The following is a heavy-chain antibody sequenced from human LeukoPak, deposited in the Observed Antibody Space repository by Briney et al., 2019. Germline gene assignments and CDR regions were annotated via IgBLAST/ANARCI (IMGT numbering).Heavy chain of an antibody. CDR1: GYTFTGYY. D-gene: IGHD2-2*02. V-gene: IGHV1-2*02. CDR3: ARDVYPTGIANWFDP. J-gene: IGHJ5*02. CDR2: INPNSGGT. Sequence: ASVKVSCKASGYTFTGYYMHWVRQAPGQGLEWMGWINPNSGGTNYAQKFQGRVTMTRDTSISTAYMELSRLRSDDTAVYYCARDVYPTGIANWFDPWGQGTLVTVSS.